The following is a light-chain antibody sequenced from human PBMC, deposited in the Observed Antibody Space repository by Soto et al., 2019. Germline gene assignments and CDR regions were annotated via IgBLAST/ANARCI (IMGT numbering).Light chain of an antibody. CDR3: PEYNSPPHT. Sequence: DIQMTQSPSSLSASVGDRVTITCRVSQGISNYLSWYQQKPGKVPKLLIYAASTLQSGVPSRFSGGGFATDFTVTIGSLQPEDVQADYWPEYNSPPHTFGQGTKLEIK. CDR1: QGISNY. CDR2: AAS. J-gene: IGKJ2*01. V-gene: IGKV1-27*01.